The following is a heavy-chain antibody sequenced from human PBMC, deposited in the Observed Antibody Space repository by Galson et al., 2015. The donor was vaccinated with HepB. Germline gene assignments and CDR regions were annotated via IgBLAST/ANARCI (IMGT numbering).Heavy chain of an antibody. D-gene: IGHD4-23*01. CDR1: GYSFTRYW. J-gene: IGHJ4*02. CDR3: ARYDLVTAVDY. CDR2: IYPDDSDT. Sequence: QSGAEVKKPGESLKISCKGSGYSFTRYWIGWVRQMPGKGLEWMGIIYPDDSDTRYSPSFQGQVTISADKSISTAYLQWSSLKASDTGMDYCARYDLVTAVDYWGQGTLVTVSS. V-gene: IGHV5-51*03.